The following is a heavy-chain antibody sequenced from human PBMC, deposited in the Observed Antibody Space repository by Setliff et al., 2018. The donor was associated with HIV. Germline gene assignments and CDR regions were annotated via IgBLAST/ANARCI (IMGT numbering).Heavy chain of an antibody. J-gene: IGHJ4*02. V-gene: IGHV1-46*01. CDR1: GYTFTSYY. CDR3: ARLGDFWSGYYYFDY. CDR2: INPSGDST. Sequence: ASVKVSCKASGYTFTSYYMHWVRQAPGQGLEWMEIINPSGDSTSYAQKFQGRVTMTRDTSTNTVYMELSSLRSEDTAVYYCARLGDFWSGYYYFDYWGQGTLVTVSS. D-gene: IGHD3-3*01.